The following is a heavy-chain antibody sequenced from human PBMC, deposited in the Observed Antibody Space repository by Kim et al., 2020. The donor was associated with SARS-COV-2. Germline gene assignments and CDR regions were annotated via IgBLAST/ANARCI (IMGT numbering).Heavy chain of an antibody. J-gene: IGHJ4*01. Sequence: GGSLRLSCAASGFTFSRNGMHWVRQAPGKGLEWVAVISYDGSNKYYADSVKGRFTISRDNSKNTLYLQMNSLRAEDTAVYYCAKEVRFGYSSSSGNYFD. D-gene: IGHD6-6*01. V-gene: IGHV3-30*18. CDR2: ISYDGSNK. CDR1: GFTFSRNG. CDR3: AKEVRFGYSSSSGNYFD.